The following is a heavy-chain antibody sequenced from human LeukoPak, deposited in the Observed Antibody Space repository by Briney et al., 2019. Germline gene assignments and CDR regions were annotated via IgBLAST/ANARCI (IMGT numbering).Heavy chain of an antibody. V-gene: IGHV3-15*05. CDR3: VSQYFDR. D-gene: IGHD2/OR15-2a*01. CDR1: GFTFSNAW. J-gene: IGHJ4*02. Sequence: PGRSLRLSCAASGFTFSNAWMNWVRQAPGKGLEWVGRIKNRADGGATDYAAPVKGRFTISRDDSKNTLFLQMNSLIIEDTAVYFCVSQYFDRWGQGTLVTVSS. CDR2: IKNRADGGAT.